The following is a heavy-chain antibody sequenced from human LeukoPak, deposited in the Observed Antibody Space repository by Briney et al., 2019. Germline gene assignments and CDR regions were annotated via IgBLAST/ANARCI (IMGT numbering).Heavy chain of an antibody. CDR1: GGSISSYY. V-gene: IGHV4-59*01. D-gene: IGHD2-2*01. J-gene: IGHJ6*02. CDR2: IYYSGST. Sequence: KPSDTLSLTCTVSGGSISSYYWSWIRQPPGKGLEWIGYIYYSGSTNYNPSLKSRVTISVDTSKNQFSLKLSSVTAADTAVYYCAGVIGVVVPAAISPPINYYYGMDVWGQGTTVTVSS. CDR3: AGVIGVVVPAAISPPINYYYGMDV.